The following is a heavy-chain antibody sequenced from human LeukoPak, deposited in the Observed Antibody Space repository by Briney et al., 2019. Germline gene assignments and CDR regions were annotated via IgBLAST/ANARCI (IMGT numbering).Heavy chain of an antibody. CDR1: GFTFSSYE. D-gene: IGHD4-17*01. CDR2: ISSSGSTI. CDR3: ARDQYGDYELGGFDY. J-gene: IGHJ4*02. V-gene: IGHV3-48*03. Sequence: GGSLRLSCAASGFTFSSYEMNWVRQAPGKGLEWVSYISSSGSTIYYADSVKGRFTISRDNAKNSLYLQMNSLRAEDTAVYYCARDQYGDYELGGFDYWGQGTLVTVSS.